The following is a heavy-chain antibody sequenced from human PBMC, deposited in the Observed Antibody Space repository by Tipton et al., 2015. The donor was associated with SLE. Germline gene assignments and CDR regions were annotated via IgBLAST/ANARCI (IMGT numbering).Heavy chain of an antibody. Sequence: SLRLSCAASGFTFSSYDMHWVRQATGKGLEWVSAIGTAGDTYYPGSVKGRFTISRDNSKNTLYLQMNSLRAEDTAVYYCAKLISQWLEPFDYWGQGTLVTVSS. D-gene: IGHD6-19*01. CDR1: GFTFSSYD. CDR3: AKLISQWLEPFDY. CDR2: IGTAGDT. J-gene: IGHJ4*02. V-gene: IGHV3-13*01.